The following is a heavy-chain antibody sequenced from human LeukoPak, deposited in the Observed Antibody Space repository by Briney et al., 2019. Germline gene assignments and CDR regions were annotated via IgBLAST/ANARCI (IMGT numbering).Heavy chain of an antibody. CDR3: ARVWGIVGAKDY. J-gene: IGHJ4*02. CDR1: GFTFSSYS. D-gene: IGHD1-26*01. V-gene: IGHV3-48*04. Sequence: GGSLRLSCAASGFTFSSYSMNWVRQAPGKGLEWLSYISRSSSSIYYTDSVKGRFTISRNNAKNSLYLQMNSLRAEDTAVYYCARVWGIVGAKDYWGQGTLVTVSS. CDR2: ISRSSSSI.